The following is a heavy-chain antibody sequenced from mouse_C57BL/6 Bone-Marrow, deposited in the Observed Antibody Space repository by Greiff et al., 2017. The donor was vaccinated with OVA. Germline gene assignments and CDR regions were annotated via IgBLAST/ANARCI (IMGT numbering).Heavy chain of an antibody. Sequence: QVQLQQPGAELVRPGTSVKLSCKASGYTFTSYWMHWVKQRPGQGLEWIGVIDPSDSYTNYNQKFKGKATLTVDTSSSTAYMQLSSLTSEDSAVYYCAREGYYASRAYYAMDYWGQGTSVTASS. CDR1: GYTFTSYW. CDR2: IDPSDSYT. J-gene: IGHJ4*01. CDR3: AREGYYASRAYYAMDY. D-gene: IGHD1-1*01. V-gene: IGHV1-59*01.